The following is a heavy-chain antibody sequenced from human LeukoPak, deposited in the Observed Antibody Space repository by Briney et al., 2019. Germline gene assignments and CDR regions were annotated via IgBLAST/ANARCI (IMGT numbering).Heavy chain of an antibody. CDR2: INPNSGGT. J-gene: IGHJ3*02. Sequence: ASVKVSCKASGYTLTGYYMHWVRQAPGQGLEWMGWINPNSGGTNYAQKFQGRVTMTRDTSISTAYMELSRLRSDDTAVYYCARGRVTIFGVADDAFDIWGQGTMVTVSS. D-gene: IGHD3-3*01. CDR1: GYTLTGYY. CDR3: ARGRVTIFGVADDAFDI. V-gene: IGHV1-2*02.